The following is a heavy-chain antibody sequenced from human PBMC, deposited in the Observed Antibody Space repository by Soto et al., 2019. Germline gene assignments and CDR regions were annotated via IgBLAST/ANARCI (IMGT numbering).Heavy chain of an antibody. CDR3: TRDPRIKDF. CDR1: GFSLRDYY. V-gene: IGHV3-11*01. D-gene: IGHD3-16*01. Sequence: QVRLVESGGGLVKPEGSLTLSCAASGFSLRDYYMTWICQAPGKGLELLSYINPGGDVIKYVDSVKGRFTISRDNAKNSLYLHMNNLRAEDTAVYYCTRDPRIKDFWGQGTLVTVSS. J-gene: IGHJ4*02. CDR2: INPGGDVI.